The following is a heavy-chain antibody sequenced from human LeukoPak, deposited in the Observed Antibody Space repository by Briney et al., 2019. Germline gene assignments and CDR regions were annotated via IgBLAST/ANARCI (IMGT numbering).Heavy chain of an antibody. J-gene: IGHJ6*04. CDR2: INSNGRTI. CDR1: GFTFSTYA. V-gene: IGHV3-48*03. Sequence: PGGSLRLSCAASGFTFSTYAIHWVRQAPGKGLEWVSYINSNGRTIYYADSVRGRFTISRDNAKNSLFLQMNSLRAEDTAVYYCAELGITMIGGVWGKGTTVTISS. D-gene: IGHD3-10*02. CDR3: AELGITMIGGV.